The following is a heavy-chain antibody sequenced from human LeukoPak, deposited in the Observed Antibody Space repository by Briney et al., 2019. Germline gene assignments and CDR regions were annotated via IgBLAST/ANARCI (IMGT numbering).Heavy chain of an antibody. Sequence: PGGSLRLSCAASGFTFSIYSMSWVRQAPGKGLEWVSAISGSGSNTYYADSVKGRFTISRDNSKNTLYLQMNSLRVEDTAVYYCAKGVGYCSSTSCQLEGFQHWGQGTLVTVSS. CDR2: ISGSGSNT. CDR3: AKGVGYCSSTSCQLEGFQH. V-gene: IGHV3-23*01. D-gene: IGHD2-2*01. J-gene: IGHJ1*01. CDR1: GFTFSIYS.